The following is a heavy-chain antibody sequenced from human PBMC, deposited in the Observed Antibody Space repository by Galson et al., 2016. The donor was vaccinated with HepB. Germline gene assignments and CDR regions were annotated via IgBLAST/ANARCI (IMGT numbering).Heavy chain of an antibody. CDR2: ITGSGRRI. CDR1: GFTFTSYA. D-gene: IGHD2-21*01. J-gene: IGHJ5*02. CDR3: AKSRSHHKYWGDLKNVDNWFDP. Sequence: SLRLSCAASGFTFTSYAMTWVRQTPGQGLEWVSSITGSGRRIYYADPVKGRFIIPRDTSKNTLYLEVNSLRVEDTAVYYCAKSRSHHKYWGDLKNVDNWFDPWGQGTLVTVSS. V-gene: IGHV3-23*01.